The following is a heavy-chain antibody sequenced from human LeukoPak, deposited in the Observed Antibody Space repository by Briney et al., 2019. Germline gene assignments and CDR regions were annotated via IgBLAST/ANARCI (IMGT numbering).Heavy chain of an antibody. CDR1: GFTFSSYA. CDR3: AKDLDSGSYYGDY. CDR2: ISGSGGST. V-gene: IGHV3-23*01. D-gene: IGHD1-26*01. J-gene: IGHJ4*02. Sequence: PGGSLRLSCAASGFTFSSYAMSWVRQAPGKGLEWVSAISGSGGSTYYADSVKGRFTISRDNSKNTLYLQMNSLRAEDTAVSYCAKDLDSGSYYGDYWGQGTLVTVSS.